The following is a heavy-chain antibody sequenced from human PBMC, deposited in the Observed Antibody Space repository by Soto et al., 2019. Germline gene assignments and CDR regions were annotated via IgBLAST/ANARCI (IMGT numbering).Heavy chain of an antibody. V-gene: IGHV4-59*08. CDR1: GGSISSYY. CDR2: IYYSGST. CDR3: ARLASRPGDYGIGWYFDL. D-gene: IGHD4-17*01. J-gene: IGHJ2*01. Sequence: QVQLQESGPGLVKPSETLSLTCTVSGGSISSYYWSWIRQPPGKGLEWIGYIYYSGSTNYNPSLKSRVTTSVDTSKNQFSLKLSSVTAADTAVYYCARLASRPGDYGIGWYFDLWGRGTLVTVSS.